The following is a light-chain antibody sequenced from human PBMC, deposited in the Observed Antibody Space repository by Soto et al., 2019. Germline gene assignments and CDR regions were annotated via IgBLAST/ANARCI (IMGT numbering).Light chain of an antibody. CDR1: QSVSSND. CDR2: GAS. J-gene: IGKJ3*01. Sequence: TDYAGTLHLSTGARATLSYRAMQSVSSNDLAWYQQKPGQAPRLLIYGASSRATGIPDRFSGSGSGTDFALTISMLEPEDDAVYYCLQDGNSTLSAFGPGTKVGI. V-gene: IGKV3-20*01. CDR3: LQDGNSTLSA.